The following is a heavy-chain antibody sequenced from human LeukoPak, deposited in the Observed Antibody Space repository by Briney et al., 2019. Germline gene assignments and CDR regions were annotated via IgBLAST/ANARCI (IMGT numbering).Heavy chain of an antibody. J-gene: IGHJ6*02. CDR2: IYHSGST. Sequence: PSGTLSLTCAVSGGSISSSNWWSWVRQPPGKGLEWIGEIYHSGSTNYNPSLKSRVTISVDTSKNQFSLKLSSVTAADTAVYYRARGYSGYGQSGYYYYYYGMDVWGQGTTVTVSS. D-gene: IGHD5-12*01. V-gene: IGHV4-4*02. CDR1: GGSISSSNW. CDR3: ARGYSGYGQSGYYYYYYGMDV.